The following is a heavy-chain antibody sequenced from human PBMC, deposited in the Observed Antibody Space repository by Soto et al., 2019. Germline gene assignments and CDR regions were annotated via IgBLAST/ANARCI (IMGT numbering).Heavy chain of an antibody. CDR3: ARVHTAMADY. Sequence: QVQLVESGGGVVQPGRSLRLSCAASGFTFSSYAMHWVRQAPGKGLEWVAVISYDGSNKYYADSVKGRFTIPRDNSKNTLYLQMNSLRAEDTAVYYCARVHTAMADYWGQGTLVTVSS. CDR2: ISYDGSNK. CDR1: GFTFSSYA. J-gene: IGHJ4*02. D-gene: IGHD5-18*01. V-gene: IGHV3-30-3*01.